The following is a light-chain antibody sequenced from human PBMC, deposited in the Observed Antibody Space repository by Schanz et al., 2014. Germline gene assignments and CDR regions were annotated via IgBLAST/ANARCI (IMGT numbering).Light chain of an antibody. V-gene: IGLV2-14*01. Sequence: QSALTQPASVSGSPGQSITISCTGTSSDVGGYNFVSWYQQHPGRAPKLMIYDVSNRPSGVSNRFSGSKSGNTASLTISGLQAEDEADYHCCSFTSDRTWVFGGGTQLTVL. CDR2: DVS. J-gene: IGLJ3*02. CDR3: CSFTSDRTWV. CDR1: SSDVGGYNF.